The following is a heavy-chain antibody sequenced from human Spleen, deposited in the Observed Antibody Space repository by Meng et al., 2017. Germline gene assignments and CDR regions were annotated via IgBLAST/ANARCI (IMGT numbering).Heavy chain of an antibody. D-gene: IGHD3-10*01. CDR2: LYSGGST. CDR3: AREYYYGTGSYRPLFYYYGMDV. V-gene: IGHV3-66*02. CDR1: GLTVSSNY. J-gene: IGHJ6*02. Sequence: GESLKTSCAASGLTVSSNYMSWVRQAPGKGLEWVSVLYSGGSTYYADSVKGRFTISRDNSKNTLYLQMNSLRAEDTAVYYCAREYYYGTGSYRPLFYYYGMDVWGQGTTVTVSS.